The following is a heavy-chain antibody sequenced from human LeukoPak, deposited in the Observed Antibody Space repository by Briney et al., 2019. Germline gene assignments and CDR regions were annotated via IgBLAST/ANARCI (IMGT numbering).Heavy chain of an antibody. CDR2: ISSSSYI. V-gene: IGHV3-21*01. CDR1: GFTFSSYS. Sequence: GSLRLSCAASGFTFSSYSMNWVRQAPGKGLEWVSSISSSSYIYYADSVKGRFTISRDNAKNSLFLQMNSLRADDTAVYYCARDLGATRRSHDCWGQGTLVTVSS. CDR3: ARDLGATRRSHDC. D-gene: IGHD1-26*01. J-gene: IGHJ4*02.